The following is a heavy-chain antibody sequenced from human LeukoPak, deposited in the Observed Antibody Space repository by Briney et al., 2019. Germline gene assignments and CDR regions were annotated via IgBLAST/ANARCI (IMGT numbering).Heavy chain of an antibody. V-gene: IGHV2-5*01. J-gene: IGHJ4*02. CDR2: IYWNDDK. Sequence: SGPTLVNPTQTLTLTCTFSGFSLSTSGVGVGWIRQPPGKALEWLALIYWNDDKRYSPSLKSRLTITKDTSKNQVVLTMTNMDPVDTATYYCAHIPRPPRRYSYGPYYFDYWGQGTLVTVSS. D-gene: IGHD5-18*01. CDR3: AHIPRPPRRYSYGPYYFDY. CDR1: GFSLSTSGVG.